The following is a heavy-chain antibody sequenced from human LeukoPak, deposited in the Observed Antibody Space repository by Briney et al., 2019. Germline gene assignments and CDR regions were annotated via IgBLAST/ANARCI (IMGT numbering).Heavy chain of an antibody. V-gene: IGHV5-51*01. Sequence: GESLKISCQGFGYSFTNYWIGWVRQMPGKGLEWMGIIYPGDSDTRYSPSFQGQVTISADKSISTAYLQWSSLKASDTAMYYCARRGSGWYSFYYFDYWGQGTLVTVSS. J-gene: IGHJ4*02. CDR2: IYPGDSDT. CDR1: GYSFTNYW. D-gene: IGHD6-19*01. CDR3: ARRGSGWYSFYYFDY.